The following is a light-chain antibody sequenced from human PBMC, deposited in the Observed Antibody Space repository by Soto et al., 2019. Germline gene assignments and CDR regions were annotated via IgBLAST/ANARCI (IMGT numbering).Light chain of an antibody. CDR3: QQYGSSPRT. J-gene: IGKJ1*01. CDR1: QSVSSSY. Sequence: EIVLTQSPGTLSLSPGERATLSCRASQSVSSSYLAWYQQKPGQAPRLLIYGASSRATGIPDRFSGSRSGTDFTLTISRLEPEDCAVYYCQQYGSSPRTFGQGTKVEIK. CDR2: GAS. V-gene: IGKV3-20*01.